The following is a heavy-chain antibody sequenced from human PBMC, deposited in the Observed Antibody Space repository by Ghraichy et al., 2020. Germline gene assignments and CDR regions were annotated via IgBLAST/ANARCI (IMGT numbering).Heavy chain of an antibody. V-gene: IGHV4-39*01. CDR2: IYYSGST. D-gene: IGHD5-12*01. CDR3: ARSPIKYYYYYMDV. CDR1: GGSISNDIYY. Sequence: SETLSLTCTVSGGSISNDIYYWGWIRQPPGKGLEWIGTIYYSGSTYYNPSLWSRLTISVDTSKNQFSLRLSSVTAADTAVYYCARSPIKYYYYYMDVWGKGTTVTVSS. J-gene: IGHJ6*03.